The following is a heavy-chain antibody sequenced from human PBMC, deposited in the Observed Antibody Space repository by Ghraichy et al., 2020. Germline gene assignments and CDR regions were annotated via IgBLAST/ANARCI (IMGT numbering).Heavy chain of an antibody. J-gene: IGHJ4*02. D-gene: IGHD6-19*01. CDR1: GFTFRVYG. Sequence: GGSLRLSCAASGFTFRVYGMNWVRQAPGKGLEWVSGISGGDGATYYADSVKGRFTISRDNAKTTLYLQMNSLRAEDTAIYYCANGVGWPFYFDSCGQGTLVTVAS. V-gene: IGHV3-23*01. CDR2: ISGGDGAT. CDR3: ANGVGWPFYFDS.